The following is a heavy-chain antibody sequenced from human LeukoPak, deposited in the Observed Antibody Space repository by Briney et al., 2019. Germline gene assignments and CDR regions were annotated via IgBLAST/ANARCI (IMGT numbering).Heavy chain of an antibody. Sequence: ASVKVSRKASGYTFTSYAMNWVRQAPGQGLEWMGWINTNTGNPTYAQGFTGRFVFSLDTSVSTAYLQISSLKAEDTAVYYCARDLAPRSRYCSGGSCFTWFDPWGQGTLVTVSS. J-gene: IGHJ5*02. CDR3: ARDLAPRSRYCSGGSCFTWFDP. CDR1: GYTFTSYA. CDR2: INTNTGNP. D-gene: IGHD2-15*01. V-gene: IGHV7-4-1*02.